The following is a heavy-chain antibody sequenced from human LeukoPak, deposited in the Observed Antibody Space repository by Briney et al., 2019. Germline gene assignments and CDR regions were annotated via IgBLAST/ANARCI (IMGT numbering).Heavy chain of an antibody. CDR2: IYHSGST. CDR1: GYSISSGYY. Sequence: SEILSLTCTVSGYSISSGYYWGWIRQPPGKGLEWIGSIYHSGSTYYNPSLKSRVTISVDTSKNQFSLKLSSVTAADTAVYYCARRNGGYVDYWGQGTLVTVSS. D-gene: IGHD2-8*01. J-gene: IGHJ4*02. CDR3: ARRNGGYVDY. V-gene: IGHV4-38-2*02.